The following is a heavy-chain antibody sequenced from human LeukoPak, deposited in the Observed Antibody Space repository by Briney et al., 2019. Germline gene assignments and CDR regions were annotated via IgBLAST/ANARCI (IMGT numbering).Heavy chain of an antibody. CDR3: ARGLSAVAGKGY. CDR2: INHSGST. CDR1: GGSFSGYY. Sequence: SETLSLTCAVYGGSFSGYYWSWVRQPPGKGLEWIWEINHSGSTNYNPSLKSRVTISVDTSKNQFSLKLSSVTAADTAVYYCARGLSAVAGKGYWGQGTLVTVSS. V-gene: IGHV4-34*01. J-gene: IGHJ4*02. D-gene: IGHD6-19*01.